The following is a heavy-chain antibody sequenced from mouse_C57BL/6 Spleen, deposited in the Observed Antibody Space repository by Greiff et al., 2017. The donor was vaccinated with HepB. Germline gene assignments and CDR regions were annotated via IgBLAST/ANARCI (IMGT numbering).Heavy chain of an antibody. V-gene: IGHV1-39*01. CDR2: INPNYGTT. J-gene: IGHJ4*01. Sequence: EVQLQQSGPELVKPGASVKISCKASGYSFTDYNMNWVKQSNGKSLEWIGVINPNYGTTSYNQKFKGKATLTVDQSSSTAYMQLNSLTSEDSAVYYCARWKGSYGNYEKNYAMDYWGQGTSVTVSS. CDR3: ARWKGSYGNYEKNYAMDY. D-gene: IGHD2-1*01. CDR1: GYSFTDYN.